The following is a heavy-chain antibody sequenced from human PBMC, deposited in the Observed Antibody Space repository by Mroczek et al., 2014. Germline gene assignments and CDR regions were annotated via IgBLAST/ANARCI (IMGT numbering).Heavy chain of an antibody. D-gene: IGHD6-6*01. V-gene: IGHV4-59*01. Sequence: QVQLQESGPGLVKPSETLSLTCTVSGGSISSYYWSWIRQPPGKGLEWIGYIYYSGSTNYNPSLKSRVTISVDTSKNQFSLKLSSVTXADTAVYYCARTIAARPXYYYYGMDVWGQGTTGHRSP. CDR3: ARTIAARPXYYYYGMDV. CDR1: GGSISSYY. J-gene: IGHJ6*02. CDR2: IYYSGST.